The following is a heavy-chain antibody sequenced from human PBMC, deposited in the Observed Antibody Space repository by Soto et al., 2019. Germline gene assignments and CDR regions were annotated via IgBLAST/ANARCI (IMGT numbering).Heavy chain of an antibody. J-gene: IGHJ4*02. Sequence: ASVKVSCKASGYTFTSYYIHWVRQAPGQGLEWMGVINPSGGSTKYAQNFQGRVTMTRDTSTSTVYMELSSLRSEDTAVHYCARDGEEGFYDFWSGYLTPNFDYWGQGTQVTVSS. V-gene: IGHV1-46*01. CDR1: GYTFTSYY. CDR3: ARDGEEGFYDFWSGYLTPNFDY. CDR2: INPSGGST. D-gene: IGHD3-3*01.